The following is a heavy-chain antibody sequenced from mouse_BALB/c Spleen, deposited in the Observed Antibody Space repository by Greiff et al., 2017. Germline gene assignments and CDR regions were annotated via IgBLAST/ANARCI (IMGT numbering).Heavy chain of an antibody. V-gene: IGHV1S56*01. CDR1: GYTFTSYY. Sequence: QVQLKQSGPELVKPGASVRISCKASGYTFTSYYIHWVKQRPGQGLEWIGWIYPGNVNTKYNEKFKGKATLTADKSSSTAYMQLSSLTSEDSAVYFCARSYDYGAAMDYWGQGTSVTVSS. D-gene: IGHD2-4*01. CDR3: ARSYDYGAAMDY. J-gene: IGHJ4*01. CDR2: IYPGNVNT.